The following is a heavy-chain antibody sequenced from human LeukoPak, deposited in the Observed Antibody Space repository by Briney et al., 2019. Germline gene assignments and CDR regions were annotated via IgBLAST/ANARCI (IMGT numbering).Heavy chain of an antibody. CDR1: GFTFSSYE. Sequence: PGGSLRLSCAASGFTFSSYEMNWVRQAPGKGLEWVSYISSSGSTIYYADPVKGRFTISRDNAKNSLYLQMNSLRAEDTAVYYCASCQLPEYYYYGMDVWGQGTTVTVSS. CDR3: ASCQLPEYYYYGMDV. CDR2: ISSSGSTI. V-gene: IGHV3-48*03. D-gene: IGHD2-2*01. J-gene: IGHJ6*02.